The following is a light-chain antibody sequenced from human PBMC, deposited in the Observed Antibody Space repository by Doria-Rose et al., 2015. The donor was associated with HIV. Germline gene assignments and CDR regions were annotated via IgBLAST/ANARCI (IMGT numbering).Light chain of an antibody. CDR3: HQYGTSWT. Sequence: TQSPGTLSLSPGEGATLSCRASQSFSSTYLAWYQQKPGQAPSLLIYDGSTRATGIPDRFSASWSGTDFTLTINRLEPEDFALYYCHQYGTSWTFGQGTKAEI. CDR2: DGS. J-gene: IGKJ1*01. V-gene: IGKV3-20*01. CDR1: QSFSSTY.